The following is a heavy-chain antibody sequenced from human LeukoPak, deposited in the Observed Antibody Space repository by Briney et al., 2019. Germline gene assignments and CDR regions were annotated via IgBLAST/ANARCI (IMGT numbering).Heavy chain of an antibody. V-gene: IGHV3-30*04. CDR1: GFTFNTYA. CDR3: ARAMVRGVLPY. J-gene: IGHJ4*02. Sequence: AGGTLRLSCAASGFTFNTYALHWLRQAPGKGLEWVAVISHDGISEHYADSLKGRFSISRDNSKNTIYLQMNSLRAEDTAVYYCARAMVRGVLPYWGQGTLVTVSS. CDR2: ISHDGISE. D-gene: IGHD3-10*01.